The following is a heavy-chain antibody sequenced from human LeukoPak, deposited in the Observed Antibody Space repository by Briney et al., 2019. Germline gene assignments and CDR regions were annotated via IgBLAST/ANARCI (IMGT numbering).Heavy chain of an antibody. CDR1: GFTFSSYG. Sequence: GGSLRRSCAASGFTFSSYGMSWVRQAPGKGLEWVSAISGSGGSTYYADSVKGRFTIARDNSKNTLYLQMNSLRAEDTAVYYCAKDTTALSYYYYMDVWGKGTTVTISS. CDR2: ISGSGGST. V-gene: IGHV3-23*01. CDR3: AKDTTALSYYYYMDV. J-gene: IGHJ6*03. D-gene: IGHD1-1*01.